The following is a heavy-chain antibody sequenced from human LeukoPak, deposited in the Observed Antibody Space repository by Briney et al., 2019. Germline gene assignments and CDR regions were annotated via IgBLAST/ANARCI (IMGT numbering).Heavy chain of an antibody. CDR3: AGPAVVGSRVSRYYYYGMDL. D-gene: IGHD6-13*01. J-gene: IGHJ6*02. CDR2: IIPIFGTA. Sequence: SVKVSCKASGGTFSSYAINWVRQAPGQGLEWMGGIIPIFGTANYAQKFQGRVTITADESTSTAYMELSSLRSEDTAVYYCAGPAVVGSRVSRYYYYGMDLWGQGTTVTVSS. V-gene: IGHV1-69*13. CDR1: GGTFSSYA.